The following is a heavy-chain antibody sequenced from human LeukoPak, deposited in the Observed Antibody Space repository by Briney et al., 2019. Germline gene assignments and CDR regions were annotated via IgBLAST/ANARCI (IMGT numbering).Heavy chain of an antibody. CDR3: AKDRAAAGTSALDY. CDR2: INQDGSGK. V-gene: IGHV3-7*01. CDR1: GFNFSRYW. D-gene: IGHD6-13*01. J-gene: IGHJ4*02. Sequence: PGGSLRLSCAASGFNFSRYWMIWVRQAPGKGLEWVANINQDGSGKNYVDSVKGRFTISRDNSRNTLYLQMNSLRAEDTALYYCAKDRAAAGTSALDYWGQGTLVTVSS.